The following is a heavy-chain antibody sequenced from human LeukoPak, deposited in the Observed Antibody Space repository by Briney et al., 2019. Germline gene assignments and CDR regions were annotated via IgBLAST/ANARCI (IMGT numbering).Heavy chain of an antibody. Sequence: SETLSLNCTVAGGSISRYYWAWTQHPAGGGLVCIGRIYTSVCSNDNPPLKSRLTMSVDTSKNQFSLKLSSVTAADTAVYYCARGTSRTTDLVVFAYGGQGTLVTVSS. V-gene: IGHV4-4*07. CDR3: ARGTSRTTDLVVFAY. J-gene: IGHJ4*02. D-gene: IGHD1-1*01. CDR2: IYTSVCS. CDR1: GGSISRYY.